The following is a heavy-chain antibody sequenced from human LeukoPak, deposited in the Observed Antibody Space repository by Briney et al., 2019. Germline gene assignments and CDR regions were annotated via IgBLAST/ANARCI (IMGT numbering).Heavy chain of an antibody. CDR1: GFTFSSYS. D-gene: IGHD2-15*01. CDR3: AREYTHCSGGSCYYYGMDV. CDR2: ISSSSSYI. Sequence: GGSLGLSCAASGFTFSSYSMNWVRQAPGKGLEWVSSISSSSSYIYYADSVKGRFTISRDNAKNSLYLQMNSLRAEDTAVYYCAREYTHCSGGSCYYYGMDVWGQGTTVTVSS. J-gene: IGHJ6*02. V-gene: IGHV3-21*01.